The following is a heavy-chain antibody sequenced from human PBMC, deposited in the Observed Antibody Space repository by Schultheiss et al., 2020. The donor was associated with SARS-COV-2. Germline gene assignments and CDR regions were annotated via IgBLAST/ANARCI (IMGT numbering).Heavy chain of an antibody. Sequence: GGSLRLSCAASGFTFSDYYMSWIRQAPGKGLEWVSYISSSGSTIYYADSVKGRFTISRDNAKNSLYLQMNSLRAEDTAVYYCARKGKFWSGPLPYYYYMDVWGKGTTVTVSS. CDR2: ISSSGSTI. CDR3: ARKGKFWSGPLPYYYYMDV. D-gene: IGHD3-3*01. CDR1: GFTFSDYY. V-gene: IGHV3-11*01. J-gene: IGHJ6*03.